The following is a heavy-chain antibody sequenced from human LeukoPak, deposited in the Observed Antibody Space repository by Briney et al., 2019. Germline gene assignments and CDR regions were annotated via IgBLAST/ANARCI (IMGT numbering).Heavy chain of an antibody. CDR1: GGTFISYA. V-gene: IGHV1-69*05. CDR2: IIPIFGTA. CDR3: ARAQDWAAAGTGYYFDY. D-gene: IGHD6-13*01. Sequence: ASVKFSCKASGGTFISYAISWVRQAPGQGLEWMGRIIPIFGTANYAQKFQGRVTITTDESTSTAYMELSSLRSEDTAVYYCARAQDWAAAGTGYYFDYWGQGTLVTVSP. J-gene: IGHJ4*02.